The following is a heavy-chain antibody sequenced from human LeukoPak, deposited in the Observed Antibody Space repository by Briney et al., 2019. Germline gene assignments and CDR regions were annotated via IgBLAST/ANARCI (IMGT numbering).Heavy chain of an antibody. CDR3: ARDPRYYDYVWGSPYYYYYYYMDV. J-gene: IGHJ6*03. Sequence: PGGSLRLSCAASGFTFSSYSMNWVRQAPGKGLEWVSYISSSSSTIYYADSVKGRFTISRDNAENSLYPQMNSLRAEDTAVYYCARDPRYYDYVWGSPYYYYYYYMDVWGKGTTVTVSS. D-gene: IGHD3-16*01. CDR1: GFTFSSYS. V-gene: IGHV3-48*01. CDR2: ISSSSSTI.